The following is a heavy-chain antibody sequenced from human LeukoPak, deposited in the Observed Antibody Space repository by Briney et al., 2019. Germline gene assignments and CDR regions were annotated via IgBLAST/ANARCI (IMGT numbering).Heavy chain of an antibody. Sequence: GRSLRLSCAPSGFTFSRHGMHCVRQAPGKGLEWVAIISNDGSRKYYAHSVEGRFTISRDNSKNTLYLQMDSLRDEETAVYYCARDRAWKYFDYWGQGTLVTVSS. D-gene: IGHD1-1*01. CDR2: ISNDGSRK. CDR3: ARDRAWKYFDY. CDR1: GFTFSRHG. V-gene: IGHV3-30*03. J-gene: IGHJ4*02.